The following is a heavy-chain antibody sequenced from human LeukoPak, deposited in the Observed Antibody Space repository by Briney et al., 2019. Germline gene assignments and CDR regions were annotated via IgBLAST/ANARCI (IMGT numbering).Heavy chain of an antibody. J-gene: IGHJ4*02. CDR3: AKVRYSSGWPELDY. CDR2: ISYDGGDK. V-gene: IGHV3-30*18. Sequence: GGSLRLSCVASGFTFSSYGMHWVCQAPGKGPEWVALISYDGGDKYYVDSVKGRFTISRDNSKNTLYLQMNSLRAEDTAVYYCAKVRYSSGWPELDYCGQGTRVTVSS. D-gene: IGHD6-19*01. CDR1: GFTFSSYG.